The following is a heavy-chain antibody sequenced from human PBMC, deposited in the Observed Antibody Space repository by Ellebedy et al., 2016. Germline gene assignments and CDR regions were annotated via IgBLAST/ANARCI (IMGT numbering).Heavy chain of an antibody. CDR2: ISSTSFTI. J-gene: IGHJ5*02. Sequence: GESLKISCAASGFTFSDFSMNWVRQAPGKGLEWVSYISSTSFTIYYADSVKGRFTISRDNARNSLYLQMDSLRDGDTAVYYCVRDRYCDTLTGFYANWFDPWGQGTLVTVSS. CDR1: GFTFSDFS. CDR3: VRDRYCDTLTGFYANWFDP. D-gene: IGHD3-9*01. V-gene: IGHV3-48*02.